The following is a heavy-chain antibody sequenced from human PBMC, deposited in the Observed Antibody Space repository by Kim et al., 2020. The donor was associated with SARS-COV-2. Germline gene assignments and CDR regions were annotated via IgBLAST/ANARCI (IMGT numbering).Heavy chain of an antibody. CDR2: INHSGST. CDR1: GGSFSGYY. CDR3: ARERYYYGSGSPALYYYY. D-gene: IGHD3-10*01. V-gene: IGHV4-34*01. J-gene: IGHJ6*01. Sequence: SETLSLTCAVYGGSFSGYYWSWIRQPPGKGLEWIGEINHSGSTNYNPSLKSRVTISVDTSKNQFSLKLSSVTAADTAVYYCARERYYYGSGSPALYYYY.